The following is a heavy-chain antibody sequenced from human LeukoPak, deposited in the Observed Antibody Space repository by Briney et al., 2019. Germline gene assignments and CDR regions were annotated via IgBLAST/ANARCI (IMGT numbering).Heavy chain of an antibody. Sequence: GRSLRLSCTASAFTFGDYAMSLVRQAPGKGLEWVGFIRSKAYGGTTEYAASVKGRFTISRDDSKSIAYLQMNSLKTEDTAVYYRTRDDSGDYEFDYWGQGTLVTVSS. D-gene: IGHD4-17*01. CDR1: AFTFGDYA. CDR2: IRSKAYGGTT. V-gene: IGHV3-49*04. J-gene: IGHJ4*02. CDR3: TRDDSGDYEFDY.